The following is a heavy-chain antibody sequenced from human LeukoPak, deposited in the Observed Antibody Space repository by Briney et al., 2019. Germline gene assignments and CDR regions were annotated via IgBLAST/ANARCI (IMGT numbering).Heavy chain of an antibody. D-gene: IGHD3-16*02. Sequence: SETLPLTCTVSGGSISNYYWNWIRQPPGKGLEWIGSIYYSGSTYYNPSLKSRVTISVDTSKNQFSLKLSSVTAADTAVYYCARGPITFGGVITSYYFDYWGQGTLVTVSS. CDR3: ARGPITFGGVITSYYFDY. V-gene: IGHV4-39*07. J-gene: IGHJ4*02. CDR1: GGSISNYY. CDR2: IYYSGST.